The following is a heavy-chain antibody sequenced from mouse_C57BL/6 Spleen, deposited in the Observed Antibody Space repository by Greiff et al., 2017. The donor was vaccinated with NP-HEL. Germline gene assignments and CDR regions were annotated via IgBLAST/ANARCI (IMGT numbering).Heavy chain of an antibody. V-gene: IGHV1-82*01. CDR1: GYAFSSSW. CDR2: IYPGSGGT. CDR3: ARHSNPGRVFAY. Sequence: QVQLQQSGPELVKPGASVKISCKASGYAFSSSWMNWVKQRPGKGLEWIGRIYPGSGGTNYNEKFKGKATLTADKSSSTAYMQLSSLTSEDSAVYFCARHSNPGRVFAYWGQGTLVTVSA. J-gene: IGHJ3*01. D-gene: IGHD2-5*01.